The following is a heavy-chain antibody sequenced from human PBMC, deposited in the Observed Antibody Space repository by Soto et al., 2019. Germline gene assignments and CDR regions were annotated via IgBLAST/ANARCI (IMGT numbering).Heavy chain of an antibody. CDR3: ARGLLLWFGELSAAGDIDY. V-gene: IGHV3-30-3*01. CDR2: ISYGGSNK. D-gene: IGHD3-10*01. CDR1: GFTFSSYA. J-gene: IGHJ4*02. Sequence: GGSLRLSCAASGFTFSSYAMHWVRQAPGKGLEWVAVISYGGSNKYYADSVKGRFTISRDNSKNTLYLQMNSLRAEDTAVYYCARGLLLWFGELSAAGDIDYWGQGTLVTVSS.